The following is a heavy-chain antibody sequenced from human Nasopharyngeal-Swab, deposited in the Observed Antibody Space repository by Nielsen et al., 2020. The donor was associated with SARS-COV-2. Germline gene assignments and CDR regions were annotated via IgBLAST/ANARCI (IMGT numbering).Heavy chain of an antibody. Sequence: GESLKISCAASGFTFSSYSMNWVRQAPGKGLEWVSSISSSSYIYYADSVKGRLTISRDNAKNSLYLQMNSLRAEDTAVYYCARGGNSVYWGQGTLVTVSS. J-gene: IGHJ4*02. CDR3: ARGGNSVY. D-gene: IGHD4-23*01. CDR1: GFTFSSYS. CDR2: ISSSSYI. V-gene: IGHV3-21*01.